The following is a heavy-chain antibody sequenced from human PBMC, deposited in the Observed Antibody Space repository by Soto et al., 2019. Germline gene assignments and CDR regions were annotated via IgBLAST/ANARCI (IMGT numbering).Heavy chain of an antibody. D-gene: IGHD6-19*01. CDR1: GFSFSDYG. CDR2: ISYDGSNK. Sequence: GGSLRLSCAASGFSFSDYGMHWVRQAPGKGLEWVAVISYDGSNKYYADSVKGRFTISRDNSKNTLYLQMNSLRAEDTAVYYCAKDAGYSSGWYVNYYYYGMDVWGQGTTVTVSS. J-gene: IGHJ6*02. V-gene: IGHV3-30*18. CDR3: AKDAGYSSGWYVNYYYYGMDV.